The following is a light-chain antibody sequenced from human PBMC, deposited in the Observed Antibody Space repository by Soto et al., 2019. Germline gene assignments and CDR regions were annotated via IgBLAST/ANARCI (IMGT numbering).Light chain of an antibody. CDR1: SSDVGSYNL. CDR3: CSYAGSSTFAYV. J-gene: IGLJ1*01. V-gene: IGLV2-23*03. CDR2: EGS. Sequence: LTQPASVSGSPGQSITISCTGTSSDVGSYNLVSWYQHHPGKAPKLIIYEGSKRPSGVSNRFSGSKSGNTASLTISGLQAEDEADFYCCSYAGSSTFAYVFGTGTKVTVL.